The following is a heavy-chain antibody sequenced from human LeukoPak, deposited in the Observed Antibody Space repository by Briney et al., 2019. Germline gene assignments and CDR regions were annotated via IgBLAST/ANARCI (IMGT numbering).Heavy chain of an antibody. CDR2: IYYSGST. V-gene: IGHV4-59*01. J-gene: IGHJ6*03. D-gene: IGHD3-3*01. CDR3: ARGYDFWSVPGGYYYYYYMDV. Sequence: KASETLSITCNVSGGSISSNYWSWIRQPPGEGLNLTWYIYYSGSTNYNPSLKSRVTISVDTSKNQFSLKLSSVTAADTAVYYCARGYDFWSVPGGYYYYYYMDVWGKGTTVTVSS. CDR1: GGSISSNY.